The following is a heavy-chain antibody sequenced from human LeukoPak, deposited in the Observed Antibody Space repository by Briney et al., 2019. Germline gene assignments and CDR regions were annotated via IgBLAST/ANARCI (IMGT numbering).Heavy chain of an antibody. CDR1: GGSISSYY. J-gene: IGHJ4*02. Sequence: PSETLSLTCTVSGGSISSYYWSWIRQPPGKGLEWIGYIYSSGSTNYNPSLKSRVTISVDTSKNQFSLKLNSVTAADTAAYYCARQYCSSTRCYVYFDYWGQGTLVTVSS. CDR2: IYSSGST. D-gene: IGHD2-2*01. CDR3: ARQYCSSTRCYVYFDY. V-gene: IGHV4-59*08.